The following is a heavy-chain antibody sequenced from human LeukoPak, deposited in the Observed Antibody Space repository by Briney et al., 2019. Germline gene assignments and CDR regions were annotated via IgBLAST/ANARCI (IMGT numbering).Heavy chain of an antibody. V-gene: IGHV4-59*01. CDR2: IYYSGNI. CDR3: ARAGYSGYDLVY. Sequence: SETLSLTCTVSGDSISNYYWTWIRQPPGKGLEWIGYIYYSGNINYNPSLKSRVTISVDTSKTQFSLKLSSVTAADTAVYYCARAGYSGYDLVYWGQGTLVTVSS. J-gene: IGHJ4*02. CDR1: GDSISNYY. D-gene: IGHD5-12*01.